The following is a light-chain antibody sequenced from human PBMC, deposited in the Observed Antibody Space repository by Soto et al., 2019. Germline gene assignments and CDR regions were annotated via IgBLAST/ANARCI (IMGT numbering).Light chain of an antibody. CDR2: GAS. CDR1: QSVSSSY. Sequence: EIVLTQSPGTLSLSPGERATLSCRASQSVSSSYLAWYQQKPGQAPRLLIYGASSRATGIPDRFSGSGSGTDFPLTISSREPEDFAVYYCQQYRSSPRTFGQGTKVEIK. CDR3: QQYRSSPRT. V-gene: IGKV3-20*01. J-gene: IGKJ1*01.